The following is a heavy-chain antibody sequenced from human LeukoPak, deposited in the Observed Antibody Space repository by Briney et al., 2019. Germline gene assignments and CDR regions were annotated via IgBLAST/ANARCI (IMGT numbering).Heavy chain of an antibody. V-gene: IGHV3-23*01. CDR1: GFTFSIYA. Sequence: GGSLRLSCAASGFTFSIYAMSWVRQAPGKGLEWVSAIGDTTYYADSVEGRFTISKDNSKNTLYLQMNSLRAEDTAVYYCAKNALSSGWYDYWGQGTLVTVSS. CDR3: AKNALSSGWYDY. D-gene: IGHD6-19*01. J-gene: IGHJ4*02. CDR2: IGDTT.